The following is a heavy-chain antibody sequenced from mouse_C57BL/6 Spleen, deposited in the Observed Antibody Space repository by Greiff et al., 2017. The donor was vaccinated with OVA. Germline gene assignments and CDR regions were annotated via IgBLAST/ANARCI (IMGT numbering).Heavy chain of an antibody. CDR3: AGYYGRGNYFAY. Sequence: QVQLKQPGAELVKPGASVKMSCKASGYTFTSYWITWVKQRPGQGLEWIGDIYPGSGSTNYNEKFKSKATLTVDTSSSTAYMQLSSLTSEDSAVYYCAGYYGRGNYFAYWGQGTTLTVSS. J-gene: IGHJ2*01. D-gene: IGHD1-1*01. CDR2: IYPGSGST. V-gene: IGHV1-55*01. CDR1: GYTFTSYW.